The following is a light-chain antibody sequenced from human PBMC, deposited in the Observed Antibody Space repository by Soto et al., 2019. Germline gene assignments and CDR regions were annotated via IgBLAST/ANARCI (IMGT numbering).Light chain of an antibody. V-gene: IGLV2-14*01. CDR2: DVT. CDR3: SSYTITSTYV. Sequence: QSALTQPASVSESPGQSITISCTGSSSDVGGSDHVSWYQQHPGKAPKLMIYDVTNRPSGVSNRFSGSKSGNTASLTIFGLQAEDEADYYCSSYTITSTYVFGTRTKLTVL. J-gene: IGLJ1*01. CDR1: SSDVGGSDH.